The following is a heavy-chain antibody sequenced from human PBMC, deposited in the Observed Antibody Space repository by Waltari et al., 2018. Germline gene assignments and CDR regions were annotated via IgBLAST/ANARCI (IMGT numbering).Heavy chain of an antibody. J-gene: IGHJ3*02. Sequence: QVQLQESGPGLVTPSETLSLTCPVSGYSISSGYYWGWIRQPPGKGLEWIGSIYHSGSTYYNPSLKSRVTISVDTSKNQFSLKLSSVTAADTAVYYCARRMGEGVLDEAFDIWGQGTMVTVSS. CDR1: GYSISSGYY. D-gene: IGHD2-8*01. CDR2: IYHSGST. CDR3: ARRMGEGVLDEAFDI. V-gene: IGHV4-38-2*01.